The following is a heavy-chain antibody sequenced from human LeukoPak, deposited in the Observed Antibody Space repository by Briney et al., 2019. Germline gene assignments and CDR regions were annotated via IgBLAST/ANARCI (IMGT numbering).Heavy chain of an antibody. Sequence: PSETLSRNCAVYGGSFSGYYWSWIRQPPGKGLEWIGEINHSGSTNYNPSLKSRVTISVDTSKNQFSLKLSSVTAADTAVYYCARAAPTPDGILTGSTLDYWGQGTLVTVSS. V-gene: IGHV4-34*01. CDR3: ARAAPTPDGILTGSTLDY. CDR2: INHSGST. CDR1: GGSFSGYY. J-gene: IGHJ4*02. D-gene: IGHD3-9*01.